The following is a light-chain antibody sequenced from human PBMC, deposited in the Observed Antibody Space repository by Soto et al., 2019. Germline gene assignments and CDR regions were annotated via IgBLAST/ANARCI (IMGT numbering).Light chain of an antibody. CDR2: AAS. CDR1: QSVSSSY. J-gene: IGKJ4*01. V-gene: IGKV3-20*01. Sequence: EIVLTQSPGTLSLSPRERATLSCRASQSVSSSYLAWYQQKPGQAPSLLIYAASSRATGIPDRFSGSGSGTDFTLIISRLEPEDFAVYYCQQYDTSPLTFGGGTKVEIK. CDR3: QQYDTSPLT.